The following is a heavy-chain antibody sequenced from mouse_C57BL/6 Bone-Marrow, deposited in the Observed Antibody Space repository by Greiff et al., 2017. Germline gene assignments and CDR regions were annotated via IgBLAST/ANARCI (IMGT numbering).Heavy chain of an antibody. CDR3: ARWGYYGWCLFAY. CDR1: GYTFTSYW. CDR2: IHPKSGST. V-gene: IGHV1-64*01. Sequence: VQLQQPGAELVKPGASVKLSCKASGYTFTSYWMHWVKQRPGQGLEWIGMIHPKSGSTNYNEKFKSKATLTVDKSSSTAYMQLSSLTSEDSAVYFCARWGYYGWCLFAYGGQGTLVTVTA. J-gene: IGHJ3*01. D-gene: IGHD1-1*01.